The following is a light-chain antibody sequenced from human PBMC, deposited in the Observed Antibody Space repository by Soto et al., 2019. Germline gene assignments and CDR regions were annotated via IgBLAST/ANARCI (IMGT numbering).Light chain of an antibody. CDR2: DTS. CDR1: QSVSSN. CDR3: QHYNEWPPFT. Sequence: EIVMTQSPATLSVSPGESATLSCRASQSVSSNLAWYQQKPGQAPRLLIYDTSTRATGVPARFSGSGSGTEFTLTLDSLQSEDFAVYYCQHYNEWPPFTFGPGTKVDIK. J-gene: IGKJ3*01. V-gene: IGKV3-15*01.